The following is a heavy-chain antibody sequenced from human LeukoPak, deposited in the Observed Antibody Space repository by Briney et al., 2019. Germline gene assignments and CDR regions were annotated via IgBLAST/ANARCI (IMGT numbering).Heavy chain of an antibody. D-gene: IGHD2-15*01. CDR1: GFSFRSYA. V-gene: IGHV3-30-3*01. J-gene: IGHJ3*02. CDR3: ARICSGGNCYFPSI. CDR2: ISYDGSNE. Sequence: GGSLRLSCTASGFSFRSYAMYWVRQAPGKGLEWVAIISYDGSNEHYADSVKGRFTISRDTSKNTLYLQMNSLRAEDTVVYYCARICSGGNCYFPSIWGQGTMVTVSS.